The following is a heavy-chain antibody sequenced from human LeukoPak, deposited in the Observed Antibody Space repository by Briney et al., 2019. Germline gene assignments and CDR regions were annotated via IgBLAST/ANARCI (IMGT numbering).Heavy chain of an antibody. CDR1: GYTFTSYG. Sequence: ASVKVFCKASGYTFTSYGISWVRQAPGQGLEWMGWISAYNGNTSYAQKLQGRVTMTTDTSTSTAYMELRSLRSDDTAVYYCARVIGSPPYYYYYYMDVWGKGTTVTVSS. CDR2: ISAYNGNT. V-gene: IGHV1-18*01. CDR3: ARVIGSPPYYYYYYMDV. D-gene: IGHD3-10*01. J-gene: IGHJ6*03.